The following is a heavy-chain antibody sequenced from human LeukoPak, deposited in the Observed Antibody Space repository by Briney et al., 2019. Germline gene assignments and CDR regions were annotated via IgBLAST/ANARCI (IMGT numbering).Heavy chain of an antibody. CDR1: GHTFTGYY. Sequence: PLASVKVSCKASGHTFTGYYMHWVRQAPGQGLEWMGWINTNTGNPTYAQGFTGRFVLSLDTSVSTAYLQISSLKAEDTAVYYCARDPPYSSSWDAADYWGQGTLVTVSS. D-gene: IGHD6-13*01. CDR3: ARDPPYSSSWDAADY. V-gene: IGHV7-4-1*02. J-gene: IGHJ4*02. CDR2: INTNTGNP.